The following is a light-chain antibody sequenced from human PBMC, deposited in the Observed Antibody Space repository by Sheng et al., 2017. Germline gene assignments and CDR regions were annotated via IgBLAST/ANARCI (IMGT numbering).Light chain of an antibody. CDR1: QSVSSSY. CDR3: QQYGYSWT. J-gene: IGKJ1*01. Sequence: EIVLTQSPGTLSLSPGERATLSCRASQSVSSSYLAWYQQKPGQAPRLLIYGGSSGATGIPDRFSGSGSGTDFTLTISRLEPEDFAVYYCQQYGYSWTFGQGTKVEIK. CDR2: GGS. V-gene: IGKV3-20*01.